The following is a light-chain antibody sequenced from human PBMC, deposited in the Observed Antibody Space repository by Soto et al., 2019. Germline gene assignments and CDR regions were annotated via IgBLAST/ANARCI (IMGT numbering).Light chain of an antibody. V-gene: IGLV2-14*01. Sequence: QSALTQPASVSGSPGQSITISCTGTSSDVGRYNYVSWYQQHPGKAPKLIIYDVSNRPSGVSNRFSGSKSGNTASLTISGLQADDEADYYCNSYTSSSTYVFVTGTKVTVL. CDR1: SSDVGRYNY. CDR3: NSYTSSSTYV. J-gene: IGLJ1*01. CDR2: DVS.